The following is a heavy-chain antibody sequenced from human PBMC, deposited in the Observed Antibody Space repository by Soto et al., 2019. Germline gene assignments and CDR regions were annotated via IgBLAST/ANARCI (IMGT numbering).Heavy chain of an antibody. D-gene: IGHD6-6*01. J-gene: IGHJ6*02. CDR1: GFTFSSYA. Sequence: GGSLRLSCAASGFTFSSYAMHWVRQAPGKGLEWVAVISYDGSNKYYADSVKGRFTISRDNSKNTLYLQMNSLRAEDTAVYYCARDGFTRPLYLYYYYGMDVWGQGTTVTVSS. CDR3: ARDGFTRPLYLYYYYGMDV. V-gene: IGHV3-30-3*01. CDR2: ISYDGSNK.